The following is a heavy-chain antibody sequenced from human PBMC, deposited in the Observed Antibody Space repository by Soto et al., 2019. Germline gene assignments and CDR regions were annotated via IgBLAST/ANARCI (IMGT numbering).Heavy chain of an antibody. J-gene: IGHJ4*02. CDR2: ISVYTGNT. Sequence: ASVKVSCKSSGYTFSAYGVSWVRQAPGQGLEWLGWISVYTGNTKQAQKFQDRVTLTTEASTGTAYLELRSLRSDDSAVYYCARRKERSGPKYFDSWGQGSLVTVSS. CDR1: GYTFSAYG. CDR3: ARRKERSGPKYFDS. D-gene: IGHD6-25*01. V-gene: IGHV1-18*04.